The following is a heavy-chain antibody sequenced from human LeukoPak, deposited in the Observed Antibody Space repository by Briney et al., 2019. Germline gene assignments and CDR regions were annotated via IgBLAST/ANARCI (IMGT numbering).Heavy chain of an antibody. CDR3: ARVRAHDGCSSTSCLYYYYGMDV. V-gene: IGHV4-34*01. D-gene: IGHD2-2*01. CDR2: INHSGST. Sequence: SETLSLTCAVYGGSFSGYYWSWIRQPPGKGLEWIGEINHSGSTNYNPSLKSRVTISVDTSKNQFSLKLSSVTAADTAVYYCARVRAHDGCSSTSCLYYYYGMDVWGKGTTVTVSS. J-gene: IGHJ6*04. CDR1: GGSFSGYY.